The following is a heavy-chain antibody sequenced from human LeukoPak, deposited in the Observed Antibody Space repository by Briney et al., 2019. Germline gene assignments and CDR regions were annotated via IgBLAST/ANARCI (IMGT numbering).Heavy chain of an antibody. J-gene: IGHJ5*02. V-gene: IGHV1-2*02. CDR1: GYTFTGYY. Sequence: ASVKVSCKASGYTFTGYYMHWVRQAPGQGLEWMGWINPNSGGTNYAQKFQGRVTMTRDTSISTAYMELSRLRSDDTAVYYCARDVGYYDSSGYYFNWFDPWGQGTLVTVSS. CDR3: ARDVGYYDSSGYYFNWFDP. CDR2: INPNSGGT. D-gene: IGHD3-22*01.